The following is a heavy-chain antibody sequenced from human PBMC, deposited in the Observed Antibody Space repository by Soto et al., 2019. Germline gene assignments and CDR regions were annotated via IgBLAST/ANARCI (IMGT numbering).Heavy chain of an antibody. V-gene: IGHV1-69*13. D-gene: IGHD3-9*01. CDR3: ARVFPVLRYFDWLPLNYYYYGMDV. CDR1: GGTFSSYA. CDR2: IIPIFGTA. J-gene: IGHJ6*02. Sequence: SVKVSCKASGGTFSSYAISWVRQAPGQGLEWMGGIIPIFGTANYAQKFQGRVTITADESTSTAYMELSSLRSEDTAVYYCARVFPVLRYFDWLPLNYYYYGMDVWGQGTTVTVSS.